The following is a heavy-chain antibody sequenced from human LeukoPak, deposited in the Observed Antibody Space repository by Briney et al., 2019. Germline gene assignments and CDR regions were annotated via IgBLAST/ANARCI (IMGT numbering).Heavy chain of an antibody. CDR3: AREDYGGNSGY. D-gene: IGHD4-23*01. Sequence: PGGSLRLSCAASGFTFSSYWMSWVRQAPGKGLGWVANIKQDGGEKYYVDSVKGRFTISRDNAKNTLYLQMNSLRAEDTAVYYCAREDYGGNSGYWGQGTLVTVSS. V-gene: IGHV3-7*01. CDR1: GFTFSSYW. CDR2: IKQDGGEK. J-gene: IGHJ4*02.